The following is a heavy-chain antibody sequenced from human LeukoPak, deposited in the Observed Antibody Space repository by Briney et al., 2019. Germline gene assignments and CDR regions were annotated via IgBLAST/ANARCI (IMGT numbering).Heavy chain of an antibody. V-gene: IGHV4-39*07. Sequence: SETLSLTCTVSGGSISSSSYYWGWIRQPPGKGLEWIGSIYYSGSTYYNPSLKSRVTISVDTSKNQFSLKLRSVTAADTAVYYRERSGSAYYYYYIDVWGKGTTVTVSS. CDR3: ERSGSAYYYYYIDV. J-gene: IGHJ6*03. CDR2: IYYSGST. CDR1: GGSISSSSYY. D-gene: IGHD6-25*01.